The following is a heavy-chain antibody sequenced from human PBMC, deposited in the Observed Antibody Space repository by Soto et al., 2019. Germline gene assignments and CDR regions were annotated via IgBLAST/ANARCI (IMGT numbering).Heavy chain of an antibody. V-gene: IGHV3-49*03. J-gene: IGHJ4*02. D-gene: IGHD3-9*01. Sequence: GGSLRLSCTASGFTFGDYAMSWFRQAPGKGLEWVGFIRSKAYGGTTEYAASVKGRFTISRDDSKSIAYLQMNSLKTEDTAVYYCTAIDWSEEYYFDYWGQGTLVTVSS. CDR2: IRSKAYGGTT. CDR1: GFTFGDYA. CDR3: TAIDWSEEYYFDY.